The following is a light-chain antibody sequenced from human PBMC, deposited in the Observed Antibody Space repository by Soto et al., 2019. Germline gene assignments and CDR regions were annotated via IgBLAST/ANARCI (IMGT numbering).Light chain of an antibody. CDR3: QQYYTFLYT. CDR1: QSISSW. V-gene: IGKV1-5*01. CDR2: DAS. J-gene: IGKJ2*01. Sequence: DIQMTQSPSTLSASVGDRVTITCRASQSISSWLAWYQQKPGKAPNLLIYDASSLESGVPSRFSGSGSGTEFTLTISSLQPGDFATYYCQQYYTFLYTFGQWTKLEIK.